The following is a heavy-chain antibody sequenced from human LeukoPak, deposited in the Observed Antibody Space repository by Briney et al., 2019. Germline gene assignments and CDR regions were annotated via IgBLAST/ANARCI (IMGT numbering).Heavy chain of an antibody. V-gene: IGHV4-4*02. CDR3: ARLYLPATRFDY. CDR1: GGSISSRNW. CDR2: IYHSGST. D-gene: IGHD5-24*01. Sequence: PSETLSLTCAVSGGSISSRNWWSWVRQPPGKGLEWIGEIYHSGSTNYNPSLKTRVTISVDKSKNQFSLKLSSVTAADTAVYYCARLYLPATRFDYWGQGTLVTVSS. J-gene: IGHJ4*02.